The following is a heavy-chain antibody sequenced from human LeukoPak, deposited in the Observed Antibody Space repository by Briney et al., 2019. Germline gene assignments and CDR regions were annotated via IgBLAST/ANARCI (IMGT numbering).Heavy chain of an antibody. CDR2: ISYDGSNK. CDR1: GFTFSSFA. D-gene: IGHD4-23*01. Sequence: GGSLRLSCAASGFTFSSFAMHWVRQAPGKGLEWVAVISYDGSNKYYADSVKGRFTVSRDNSKNTLYLQMNSLRPEDTAVYYCARDIGYGGNSGVDYWGQGTLVTVSS. J-gene: IGHJ4*02. CDR3: ARDIGYGGNSGVDY. V-gene: IGHV3-30-3*01.